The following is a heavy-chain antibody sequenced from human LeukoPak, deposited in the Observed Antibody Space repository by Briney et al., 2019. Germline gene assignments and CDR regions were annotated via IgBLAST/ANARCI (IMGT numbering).Heavy chain of an antibody. V-gene: IGHV4-39*01. D-gene: IGHD2-2*01. J-gene: IGHJ5*02. Sequence: SETLSLTCTVSGCSISSSSYYWVWIRQPPGKGLEWIVSIDYSGNTDYNPSLKSRVTISVDTSKNQVSLKLGSVTAADTAVYYCAITVDQPRKNWFDPWGQATLVTVSS. CDR2: IDYSGNT. CDR1: GCSISSSSYY. CDR3: AITVDQPRKNWFDP.